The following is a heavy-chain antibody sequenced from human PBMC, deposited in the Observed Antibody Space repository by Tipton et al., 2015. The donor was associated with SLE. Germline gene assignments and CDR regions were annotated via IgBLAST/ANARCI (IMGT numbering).Heavy chain of an antibody. CDR2: IWYDGSNK. V-gene: IGHV3-33*08. CDR3: ARGQWLTTIDY. D-gene: IGHD6-19*01. Sequence: SLRLSCAASGFTFSSYSMHWVRQAPGKGLEWVAVIWYDGSNKYYADSVKGRFTISRDNAKNSLYLQMNSLRAEDTAVYYCARGQWLTTIDYWGQGTLVTVSS. CDR1: GFTFSSYS. J-gene: IGHJ4*02.